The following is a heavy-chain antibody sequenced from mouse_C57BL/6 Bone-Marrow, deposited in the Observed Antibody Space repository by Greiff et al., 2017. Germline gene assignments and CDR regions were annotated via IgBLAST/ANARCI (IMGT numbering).Heavy chain of an antibody. V-gene: IGHV5-9-1*02. J-gene: IGHJ3*01. CDR3: TLYCNYLAWFAY. CDR1: GFTFSSYA. CDR2: ISSGDDYI. D-gene: IGHD2-1*01. Sequence: EVKLVESGEGLVKPGGSLKFSCAASGFTFSSYAMSWVRQTPEKRLEWVAYISSGDDYIYYADTVKGRFTISRDNARNTLYLQMSSIKSEATAMYYCTLYCNYLAWFAYWGQGTLVTVSA.